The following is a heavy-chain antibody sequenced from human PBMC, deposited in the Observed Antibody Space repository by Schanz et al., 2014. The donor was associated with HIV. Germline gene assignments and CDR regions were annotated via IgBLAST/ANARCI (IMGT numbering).Heavy chain of an antibody. V-gene: IGHV1-8*02. Sequence: QVQLVQSGAEVKKPGASVKVSCKASGYSFISYDFSWVRQATGQGLEWMGWMNPNSGNTGFAQKFQGRVTMTRNTSISTAYMELSSLRSEDTAVYYCARDADLNELWPRDYYHYTMDVWGQGTTVTVSS. CDR2: MNPNSGNT. CDR1: GYSFISYD. CDR3: ARDADLNELWPRDYYHYTMDV. J-gene: IGHJ6*02. D-gene: IGHD5-18*01.